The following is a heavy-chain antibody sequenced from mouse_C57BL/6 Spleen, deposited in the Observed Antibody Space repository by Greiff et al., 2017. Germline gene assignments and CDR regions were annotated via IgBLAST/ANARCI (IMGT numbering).Heavy chain of an antibody. CDR2: ISSGGDSI. Sequence: EVHLVESGAGLVKPGGSLKLSCAASGFTFSSYAMSWVRQTPEKRLAWVAYISSGGDSIYYADPVKGRFTISRGNARNTLYMHMSSLTTEDTAMYDCTRDRNCGVDYWGQGTTLTVSS. J-gene: IGHJ2*01. CDR1: GFTFSSYA. D-gene: IGHD4-1*01. CDR3: TRDRNCGVDY. V-gene: IGHV5-9-1*02.